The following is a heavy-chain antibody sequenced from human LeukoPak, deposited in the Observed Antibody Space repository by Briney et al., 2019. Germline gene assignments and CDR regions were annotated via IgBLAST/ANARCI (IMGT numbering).Heavy chain of an antibody. CDR1: GFTFSSYA. CDR3: AKDVGILWFGELLNAFDI. J-gene: IGHJ3*02. Sequence: EAGGSLRLSCAASGFTFSSYAMSWVRQAPGKGLEWVSAISGSGGSTYYADSVKGRFTISRDNSKNTLYLQMNSLRAEDTAVYYCAKDVGILWFGELLNAFDIWGQGTMVTVSS. CDR2: ISGSGGST. V-gene: IGHV3-23*01. D-gene: IGHD3-10*01.